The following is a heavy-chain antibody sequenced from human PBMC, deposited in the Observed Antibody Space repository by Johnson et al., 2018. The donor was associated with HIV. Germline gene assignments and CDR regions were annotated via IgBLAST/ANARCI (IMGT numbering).Heavy chain of an antibody. D-gene: IGHD3-22*01. CDR1: GFTFSSYA. J-gene: IGHJ3*02. V-gene: IGHV3-30*14. CDR3: AREARIVVVEPSDAFDI. Sequence: QVQLVESGGGVVQPGRSLRLSCAASGFTFSSYAMHWVRQAPGKGLEWVAVISYDGSNKYYADSVKGRFTISRDNSKNTLSLQMNSLRVEDTAVYYCAREARIVVVEPSDAFDIWGQGTMVTVSS. CDR2: ISYDGSNK.